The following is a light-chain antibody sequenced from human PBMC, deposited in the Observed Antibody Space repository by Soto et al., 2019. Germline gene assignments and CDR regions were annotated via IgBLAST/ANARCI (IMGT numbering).Light chain of an antibody. Sequence: LAWNFRYARLNCSNNKTYLAWYRQRPGQPPTLLINWASTRQSGVPARFRGSGSGTEFTLTITDLQAEDLAVYYCQQFHTIPWAFGQGANVDNK. V-gene: IGKV4-1*01. CDR2: WAS. J-gene: IGKJ1*01. CDR3: QQFHTIPWA. CDR1: YARLNCSNNKTY.